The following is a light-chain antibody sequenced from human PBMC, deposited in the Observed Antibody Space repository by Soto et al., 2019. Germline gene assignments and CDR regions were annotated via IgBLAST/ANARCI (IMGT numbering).Light chain of an antibody. CDR2: EVN. CDR3: CSYAGNGAWV. V-gene: IGLV2-23*02. J-gene: IGLJ3*02. CDR1: GGDVGHYDL. Sequence: QSALTQPASVSGSPGQSITISCAGSGGDVGHYDLLSWYQQIPGKAPKLIIFEVNRRPSGVSDRFSGFKSGNTASLTISDLQAEDEADFFCCSYAGNGAWVFGGGTKLTVL.